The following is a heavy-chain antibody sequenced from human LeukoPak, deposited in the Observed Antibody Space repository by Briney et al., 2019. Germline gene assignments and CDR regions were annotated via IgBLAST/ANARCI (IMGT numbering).Heavy chain of an antibody. CDR2: MNPNSGNT. CDR3: ARGARDVITGNYNFWSGYPGPDY. D-gene: IGHD3-3*01. CDR1: GYTFTSYD. J-gene: IGHJ4*02. V-gene: IGHV1-8*01. Sequence: ASVKVSCKASGYTFTSYDINWVRQATGQGLEWMGWMNPNSGNTGYAQKFQGRVTMTRYTSISTAYMELSSLRSEDTAVYYCARGARDVITGNYNFWSGYPGPDYGGQGTLVTISS.